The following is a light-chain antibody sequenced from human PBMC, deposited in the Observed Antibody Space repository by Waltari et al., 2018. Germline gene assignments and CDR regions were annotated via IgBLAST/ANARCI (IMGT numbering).Light chain of an antibody. CDR1: QSISRW. J-gene: IGKJ5*01. V-gene: IGKV1-5*03. CDR3: QHYNTYSRSIT. CDR2: KAS. Sequence: DIQMTQSPSTLSAPVAASVTIACRASQSISRWLAWYQQKPWKAPQLLIYKASTVKSGVPSRCSGRGSGTEFTLTISSLQPDDFATYYCQHYNTYSRSITFGQGTRLEIQ.